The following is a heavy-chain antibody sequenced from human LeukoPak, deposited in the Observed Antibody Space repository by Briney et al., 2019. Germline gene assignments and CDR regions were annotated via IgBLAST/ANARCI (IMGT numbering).Heavy chain of an antibody. Sequence: SVKVSCKASGGTFSSYAISWVRQAPGQGLEWMGRIIPILGIANYAQKFQGRVTITADKSTSTAYMELSSLRSEDTAVYYCARVLLRYFDWSTGSGFDYWGQGTLVTVSS. V-gene: IGHV1-69*04. CDR1: GGTFSSYA. J-gene: IGHJ4*02. D-gene: IGHD3-9*01. CDR3: ARVLLRYFDWSTGSGFDY. CDR2: IIPILGIA.